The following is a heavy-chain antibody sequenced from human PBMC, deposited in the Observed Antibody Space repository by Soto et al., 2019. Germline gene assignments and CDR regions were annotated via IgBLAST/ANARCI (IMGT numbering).Heavy chain of an antibody. D-gene: IGHD3-10*01. J-gene: IGHJ5*02. CDR2: INHSGST. Sequence: SETLSLTCAVYGGSFSGYYWSWIRQPPGKGLEWIGEINHSGSTNYNPSLKSRVTISVDTSKNQFSLKLSSVTAADTAVYYCARSMLFTYYYGSGSYHYGNWFDPWGQGTRVTVSS. CDR3: ARSMLFTYYYGSGSYHYGNWFDP. CDR1: GGSFSGYY. V-gene: IGHV4-34*01.